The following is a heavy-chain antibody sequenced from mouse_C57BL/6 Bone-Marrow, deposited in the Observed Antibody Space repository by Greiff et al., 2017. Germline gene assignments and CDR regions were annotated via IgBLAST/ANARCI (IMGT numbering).Heavy chain of an antibody. D-gene: IGHD1-1*01. CDR3: ASTVVAPYWYFDV. CDR2: IWTGGGT. CDR1: GFSLTSYA. V-gene: IGHV2-9-1*01. J-gene: IGHJ1*03. Sequence: VQRVESGPGLVAPSQSLSITCTVSGFSLTSYAISWVRQPPGKGLEWLGVIWTGGGTNYNSALKSRLSISKDNSKSQVFLKMNSLQTDDTARYYCASTVVAPYWYFDVWGTGTTVTVSS.